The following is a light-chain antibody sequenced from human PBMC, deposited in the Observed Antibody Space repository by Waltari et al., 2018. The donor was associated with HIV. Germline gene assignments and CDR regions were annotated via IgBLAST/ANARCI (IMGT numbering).Light chain of an antibody. CDR2: WAS. CDR1: QSVLYSSNNKNY. CDR3: QQYYSTPLT. J-gene: IGKJ4*01. Sequence: VMTQSPDFLAVTLGERATINCKSSQSVLYSSNNKNYLAWYQQKPGQPPKLLIYWASTRESGVPDRFSGSGSGTDFTLTISSLQAEDVAVYYCQQYYSTPLTFGGGTKVEIK. V-gene: IGKV4-1*01.